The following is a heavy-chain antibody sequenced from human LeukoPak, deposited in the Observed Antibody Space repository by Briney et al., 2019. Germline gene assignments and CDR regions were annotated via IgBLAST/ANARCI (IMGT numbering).Heavy chain of an antibody. CDR1: GFTFSCYE. V-gene: IGHV3-48*03. Sequence: PGGSLRLSCAASGFTFSCYEMNWVRQAPGKGLEWVSYISSSGTPIHYADSVKGRFTISRDNAKNSLFLQMNSLRAEDTAVYYCAREKTACGGDCYDSWGQGTLVTVSS. CDR2: ISSSGTPI. CDR3: AREKTACGGDCYDS. D-gene: IGHD2-21*01. J-gene: IGHJ4*02.